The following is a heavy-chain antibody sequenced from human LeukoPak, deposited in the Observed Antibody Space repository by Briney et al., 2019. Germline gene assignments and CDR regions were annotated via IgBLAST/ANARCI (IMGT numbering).Heavy chain of an antibody. CDR3: AREGVTKYYFDY. CDR1: GRSISSYY. CDR2: IYYSGST. Sequence: SETLSLTCTVSGRSISSYYWSWIRQPPGKGLEWIGYIYYSGSTDYNPSLKSRVTISVDTSKNQFSLKLSSVTAADTAVYYCAREGVTKYYFDYWGQGTLVTVSS. D-gene: IGHD4-11*01. J-gene: IGHJ4*02. V-gene: IGHV4-59*01.